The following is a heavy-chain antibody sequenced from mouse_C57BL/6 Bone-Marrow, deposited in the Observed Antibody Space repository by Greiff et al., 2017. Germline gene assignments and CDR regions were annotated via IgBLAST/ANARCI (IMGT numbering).Heavy chain of an antibody. V-gene: IGHV5-4*01. CDR1: GFTFSSYA. J-gene: IGHJ2*01. D-gene: IGHD1-1*01. Sequence: EVKLVESGGGLVKPGGSLKLSCAASGFTFSSYAMSWVRQTPEKRLEWVATISDGGSYTYYPDNVKGRFTISRDNAKNNLYLQMSHLKSEDTAMYYCARDPVVNYFDYRGQGTTLTVSS. CDR3: ARDPVVNYFDY. CDR2: ISDGGSYT.